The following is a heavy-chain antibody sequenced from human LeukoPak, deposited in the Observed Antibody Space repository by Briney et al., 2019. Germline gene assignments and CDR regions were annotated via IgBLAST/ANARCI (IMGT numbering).Heavy chain of an antibody. D-gene: IGHD2-2*01. Sequence: SETLSLTCTVSGGSISSYYWSWIRQPPGKGLEWIGYIYYSGSTNYNPSLKSRVTISVDTSKNQFSLKLSSVTAADTAVYYCASSTEYCSSTSCYGYWGQGTLVTVSS. J-gene: IGHJ4*02. CDR3: ASSTEYCSSTSCYGY. CDR1: GGSISSYY. CDR2: IYYSGST. V-gene: IGHV4-59*12.